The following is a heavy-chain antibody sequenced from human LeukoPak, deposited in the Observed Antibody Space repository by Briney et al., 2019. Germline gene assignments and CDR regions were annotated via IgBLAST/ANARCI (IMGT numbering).Heavy chain of an antibody. CDR1: GFTFSSYA. J-gene: IGHJ6*02. D-gene: IGHD3-10*01. V-gene: IGHV3-30-3*01. Sequence: GRSLRLSCAASGFTFSSYAMHWVRQAPGKGLEWVAVISYDGSNKYYADSVKGRFTISRDNSKNTLYLQMNSLRAEDTAVYYCARGGPMVRGVPYGMDVWGQGTTVTVSS. CDR3: ARGGPMVRGVPYGMDV. CDR2: ISYDGSNK.